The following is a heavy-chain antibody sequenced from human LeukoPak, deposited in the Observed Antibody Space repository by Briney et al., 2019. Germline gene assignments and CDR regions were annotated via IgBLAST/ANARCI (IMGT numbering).Heavy chain of an antibody. J-gene: IGHJ6*02. CDR2: IYSGGST. V-gene: IGHV3-66*01. CDR1: GGSFSGYY. D-gene: IGHD3-10*01. Sequence: PSETLSLTCAVYGGSFSGYYWSWIRQPPGKGLEWVSVIYSGGSTYYADSVKGRFTISRDNSKNTLYLQMNSLRAEDTAVYYCAREWGVTMVRGVINYYYGMDVWGQGTTVTVSS. CDR3: AREWGVTMVRGVINYYYGMDV.